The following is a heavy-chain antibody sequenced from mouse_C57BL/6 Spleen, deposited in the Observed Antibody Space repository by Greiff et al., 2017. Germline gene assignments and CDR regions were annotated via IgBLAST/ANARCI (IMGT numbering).Heavy chain of an antibody. D-gene: IGHD1-1*01. V-gene: IGHV6-6*01. Sequence: DVMLVESGGGLVQPGGSMKLSCAASGFTFSDAWMDWVRQSPEKGLEWVAEISNKANNHATYYAESVKGRFTISRDDSKSIVYLQMNSLSAEDAGIYYCTSYYGSSHWYFDVWGTGTTVTVSS. CDR1: GFTFSDAW. CDR3: TSYYGSSHWYFDV. J-gene: IGHJ1*03. CDR2: ISNKANNHAT.